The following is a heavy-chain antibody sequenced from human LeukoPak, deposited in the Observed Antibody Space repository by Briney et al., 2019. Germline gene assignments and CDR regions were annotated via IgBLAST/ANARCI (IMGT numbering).Heavy chain of an antibody. V-gene: IGHV4-4*09. CDR1: GDSVSSGY. Sequence: SETLSLICNVSGDSVSSGYWSWIRQSPEKGLEWIGFIQDSGITDYNPSLKSRLYMSVDISKNQFSLNLRSVTAADTAVYYCAGRGHRYSRDWGQGILVTIPS. CDR2: IQDSGIT. D-gene: IGHD2-15*01. J-gene: IGHJ1*01. CDR3: AGRGHRYSRD.